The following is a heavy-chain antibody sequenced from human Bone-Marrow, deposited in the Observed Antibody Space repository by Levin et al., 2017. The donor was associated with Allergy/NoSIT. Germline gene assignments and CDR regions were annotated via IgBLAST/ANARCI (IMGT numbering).Heavy chain of an antibody. CDR3: ARVEANVLRFLEWLLDY. D-gene: IGHD3-3*01. Sequence: GGSLRLSCAASGFTFSSYAMHWVRQAPGKGLEWVAVISYDGSNKYYADSVKGRFTISRDNSKNTLYLQMNSLRAEDTAVYYCARVEANVLRFLEWLLDYWGQGTLVTVSS. V-gene: IGHV3-30*04. CDR2: ISYDGSNK. J-gene: IGHJ4*02. CDR1: GFTFSSYA.